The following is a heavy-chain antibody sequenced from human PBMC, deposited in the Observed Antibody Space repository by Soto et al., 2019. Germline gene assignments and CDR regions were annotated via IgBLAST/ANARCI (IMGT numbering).Heavy chain of an antibody. V-gene: IGHV3-23*01. D-gene: IGHD2-15*01. J-gene: IGHJ4*02. CDR3: AKRRGAGGHFDY. Sequence: DVQLLESGGGLVQPEGSLRLSCAASGFTFSSYAMGWVRQGPGKGLEWVAVVSIGGSTHYADSVRGRFTISRDNSKNTLSLQMNSLTAEDTAVYFCAKRRGAGGHFDYWGQGALVTASS. CDR1: GFTFSSYA. CDR2: VSIGGST.